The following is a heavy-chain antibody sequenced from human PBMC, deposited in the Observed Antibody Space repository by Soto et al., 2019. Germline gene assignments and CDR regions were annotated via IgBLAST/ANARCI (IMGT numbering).Heavy chain of an antibody. V-gene: IGHV3-23*01. CDR1: GFTFSSYA. CDR2: ISGSGGST. CDR3: AKGARIGTWLRFLEWLPRYYFDY. D-gene: IGHD3-3*01. Sequence: GGSLRLSCAASGFTFSSYAMSWVRQAPGKGLEWVSAISGSGGSTYYTDSVKGRFTISRDNSKNTLYLQMNSLRAEDTAVYYCAKGARIGTWLRFLEWLPRYYFDYWGQGTLVTVSS. J-gene: IGHJ4*02.